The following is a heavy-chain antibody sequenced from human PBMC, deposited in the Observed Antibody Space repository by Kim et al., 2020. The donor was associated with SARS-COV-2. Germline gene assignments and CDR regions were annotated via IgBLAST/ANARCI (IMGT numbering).Heavy chain of an antibody. D-gene: IGHD3-22*01. CDR1: GGSISGYY. CDR2: INHSGST. Sequence: SETLSLTCAVYGGSISGYYWSWIRQPPGKGLEWIGEINHSGSTNYNPSLKSRVTISVDTSKNQFSLKLSSVTAADTAVYYCARGTNDSSGYYMTYNWFDPWGQGALGHVSS. J-gene: IGHJ5*02. V-gene: IGHV4-34*01. CDR3: ARGTNDSSGYYMTYNWFDP.